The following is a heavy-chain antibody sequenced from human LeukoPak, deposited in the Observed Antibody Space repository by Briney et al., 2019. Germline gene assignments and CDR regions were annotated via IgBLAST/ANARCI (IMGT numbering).Heavy chain of an antibody. CDR1: GFTFSKYT. J-gene: IGHJ5*02. CDR3: ARGDFGVVITYSWFDP. Sequence: GGSLRLSCTASGFTFSKYTIHWVRQAPGKGLEWVAVISNDGSNKYYADSVKGRFTISRDNSKHTLYLQMDSLRAEDTAVYYCARGDFGVVITYSWFDPWGQGTLVTVSS. V-gene: IGHV3-30*04. D-gene: IGHD3-3*01. CDR2: ISNDGSNK.